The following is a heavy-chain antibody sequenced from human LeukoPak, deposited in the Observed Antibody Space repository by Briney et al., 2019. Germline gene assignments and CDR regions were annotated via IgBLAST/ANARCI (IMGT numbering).Heavy chain of an antibody. V-gene: IGHV1-8*01. Sequence: ASVKVSCKASGYTFTSYDINWVRQATGQGLEWMGWMNPNSGNTGYAQKFQGRVTMTRNTSISTAYMELSSLRSEDTAVYHCARAESWTGTTDYYYMDVWGKGTTVTVSS. D-gene: IGHD1-1*01. CDR1: GYTFTSYD. J-gene: IGHJ6*03. CDR2: MNPNSGNT. CDR3: ARAESWTGTTDYYYMDV.